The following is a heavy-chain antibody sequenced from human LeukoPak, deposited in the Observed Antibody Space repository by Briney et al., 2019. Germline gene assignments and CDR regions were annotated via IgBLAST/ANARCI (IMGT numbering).Heavy chain of an antibody. J-gene: IGHJ4*02. D-gene: IGHD3-10*01. CDR2: ISSSSSYI. CDR3: ARRGVYGSGAFYLDY. CDR1: GFTFSTYA. V-gene: IGHV3-21*01. Sequence: GGSLRLSCAASGFTFSTYAMNWVRQTPGKGLEWVSSISSSSSYIYYADSVKGRFTISRDNAKNSLYLQMNSLRAEDTAVYYCARRGVYGSGAFYLDYWGQGTLVTVSS.